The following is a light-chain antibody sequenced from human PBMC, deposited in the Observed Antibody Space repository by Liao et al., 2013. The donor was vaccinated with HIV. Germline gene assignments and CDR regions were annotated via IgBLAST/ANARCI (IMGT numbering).Light chain of an antibody. CDR1: YFENKR. J-gene: IGLJ2*01. V-gene: IGLV3-21*01. CDR3: QAWDSSSAV. CDR2: HDG. Sequence: SYVLTQPPSVSVAPGQTATITCGGDYFENKRVHWYRQMPGQAPVLVVYHDGDRPSGTPERFTASNSGSTATLTVSGTQALDEADYYCQAWDSSSAVFGGGTKLTVL.